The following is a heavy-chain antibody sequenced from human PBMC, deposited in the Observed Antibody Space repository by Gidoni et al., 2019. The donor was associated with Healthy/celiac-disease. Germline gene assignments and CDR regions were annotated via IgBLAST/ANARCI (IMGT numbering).Heavy chain of an antibody. CDR3: ARAPQTYIAVAGTGIDY. D-gene: IGHD6-19*01. CDR2: INHSGST. J-gene: IGHJ4*02. Sequence: QVQLQQWGAGLLKPSETLSLTCAVYGGSFSGYYWSWIRQPPGKGLEWIGEINHSGSTNYNPSLKSRVTISVDTSKNQFSLKLSSVTAADTAVYYCARAPQTYIAVAGTGIDYWGQGTLVTVSS. V-gene: IGHV4-34*01. CDR1: GGSFSGYY.